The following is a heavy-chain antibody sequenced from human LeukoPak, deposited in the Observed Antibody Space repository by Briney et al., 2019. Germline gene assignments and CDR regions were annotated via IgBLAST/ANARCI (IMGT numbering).Heavy chain of an antibody. CDR2: ITSSGSTI. V-gene: IGHV3-48*03. Sequence: GGSLRLSCGASGFTFSSYEMNWVRQAPGKGLEWVSYITSSGSTIYYADSVRGRFTISRDNSKNTLYLQMNSLRAEDTAIYYCAKDLVTGSLDYWGQGTLVTVSS. CDR3: AKDLVTGSLDY. D-gene: IGHD3-10*01. J-gene: IGHJ4*02. CDR1: GFTFSSYE.